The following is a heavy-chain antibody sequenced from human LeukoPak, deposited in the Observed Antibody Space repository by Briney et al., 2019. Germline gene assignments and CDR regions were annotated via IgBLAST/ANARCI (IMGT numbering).Heavy chain of an antibody. Sequence: SETLSLTCTVSGGPISSYYWSWIRQPPGKGLEWIGYIYYSGSTNYNPSLKSRVTISVDTSKNQFSLELSSVTAADTAVYYCAKWGHYYYYGMDVWGQGTTVTVSS. CDR1: GGPISSYY. CDR3: AKWGHYYYYGMDV. J-gene: IGHJ6*02. V-gene: IGHV4-59*01. CDR2: IYYSGST. D-gene: IGHD1-26*01.